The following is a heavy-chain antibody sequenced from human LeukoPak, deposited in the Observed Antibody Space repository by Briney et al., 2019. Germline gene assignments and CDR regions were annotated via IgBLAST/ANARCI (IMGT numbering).Heavy chain of an antibody. D-gene: IGHD3-3*01. CDR1: GGSISSYY. CDR2: IYSSGST. J-gene: IGHJ6*03. Sequence: SETLSLTCTVSGGSISSYYWSWIRQPAGKGLEWIGRIYSSGSTNYNPSLKSRVTMSADTSKNQFSLKLSSVTAADTAVYYCARVAVFGVVSSDYYYYYMDVWGKGTTVTVSS. CDR3: ARVAVFGVVSSDYYYYYMDV. V-gene: IGHV4-4*07.